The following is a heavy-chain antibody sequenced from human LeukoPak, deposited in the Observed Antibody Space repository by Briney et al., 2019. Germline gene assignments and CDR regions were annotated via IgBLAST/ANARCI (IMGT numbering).Heavy chain of an antibody. CDR2: IYTSGST. V-gene: IGHV4-61*02. J-gene: IGHJ3*01. CDR1: GGSISSGSYY. CDR3: ASRRSGVKAFDL. D-gene: IGHD2-8*01. Sequence: SQTLSLTCTVSGGSISSGSYYWSWIRQPAGKGLEWIGRIYTSGSTNYNPSLKSRVTISVDTSKNQFSLKLSSVTAADAAVYYCASRRSGVKAFDLWGQGTMVTVSS.